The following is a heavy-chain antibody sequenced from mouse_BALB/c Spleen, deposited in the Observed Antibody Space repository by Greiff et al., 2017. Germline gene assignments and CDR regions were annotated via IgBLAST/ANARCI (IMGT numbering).Heavy chain of an antibody. CDR3: TRGDYYAMDY. Sequence: QVQLQQSGAELARPGASVKMSCKASGYTFTSYYMYWVKQRPGQGLEWIGGINPSNGGTNFNEKFKSKATLTVDKSSSTAYMQLSSLTSEDSAVYYCTRGDYYAMDYWGQGTSVTVSA. CDR2: INPSNGGT. CDR1: GYTFTSYY. V-gene: IGHV1S81*02. J-gene: IGHJ4*01.